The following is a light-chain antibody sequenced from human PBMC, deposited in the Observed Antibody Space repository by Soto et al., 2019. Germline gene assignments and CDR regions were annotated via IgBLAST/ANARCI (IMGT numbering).Light chain of an antibody. Sequence: EIVLTQSPGTLSLSPGERATLSCRASQSVSSSYLAWYQQKPGQAPRLLIYGASSRATGIPDRFSGSGSGTDFTLTISRLEPEDFAVYYCQQYVSSPRTFDQGTKVEIK. CDR1: QSVSSSY. V-gene: IGKV3-20*01. J-gene: IGKJ1*01. CDR2: GAS. CDR3: QQYVSSPRT.